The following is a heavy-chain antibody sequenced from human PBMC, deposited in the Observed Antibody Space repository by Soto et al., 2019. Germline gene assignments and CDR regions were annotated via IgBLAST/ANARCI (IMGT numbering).Heavy chain of an antibody. CDR1: GFTFSGSA. Sequence: GGSLRLSCAASGFTFSGSAMHWVRQASGKGLEWVGRIRSKANNYATAYAASVKGRYTISRDDSKNTAYLQMNSLKTEDTAVYYCSRHALQYCGGDCYLLPYFDLWGRGTLVTVSS. J-gene: IGHJ2*01. D-gene: IGHD2-21*02. CDR3: SRHALQYCGGDCYLLPYFDL. CDR2: IRSKANNYAT. V-gene: IGHV3-73*01.